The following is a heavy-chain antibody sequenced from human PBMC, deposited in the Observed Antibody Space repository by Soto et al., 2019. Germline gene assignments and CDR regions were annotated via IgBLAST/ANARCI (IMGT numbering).Heavy chain of an antibody. CDR3: ARLTWLLHYSWFDP. CDR2: INHSGST. CDR1: GGSFSGYY. D-gene: IGHD3-22*01. Sequence: SATLSLTCAVYGGSFSGYYWSWIRQPPGKGLEWIGEINHSGSTNYNPSLKSRVTISVDTSKNQFYLKLSSVTAADTAVYYCARLTWLLHYSWFDPSCQGPRVSVA. V-gene: IGHV4-34*01. J-gene: IGHJ5*02.